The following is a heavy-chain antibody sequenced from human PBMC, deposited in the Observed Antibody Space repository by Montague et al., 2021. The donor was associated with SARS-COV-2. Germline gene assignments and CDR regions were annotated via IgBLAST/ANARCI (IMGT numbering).Heavy chain of an antibody. Sequence: SETLSLTCTVSGGSISSSNYYWGWIRQPPGKGLEWIGSIYYSGSTYYNPSLKSRVTISVDTSKNQFSLKLSSVTAADTAVYYCARKARWGITIFGAVTASCYFDYWGQGTLVTVSS. D-gene: IGHD3-3*01. CDR3: ARKARWGITIFGAVTASCYFDY. J-gene: IGHJ4*02. CDR2: IYYSGST. V-gene: IGHV4-39*01. CDR1: GGSISSSNYY.